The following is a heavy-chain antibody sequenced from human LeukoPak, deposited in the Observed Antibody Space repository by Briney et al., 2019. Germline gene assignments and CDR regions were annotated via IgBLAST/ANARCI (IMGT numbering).Heavy chain of an antibody. CDR3: AKDGSWGDCYFYVYIDV. CDR1: GFTFGNYA. V-gene: IGHV3-23*01. D-gene: IGHD3-16*01. Sequence: GGSLRLSCEVSGFTFGNYAMSWVRQAPGKGLEWISGISASGHYTYTADSLKGRFTISRDNSKNTLYLQMNSLRAEDTALYYCAKDGSWGDCYFYVYIDVWGKGTTVTVSS. J-gene: IGHJ6*03. CDR2: ISASGHYT.